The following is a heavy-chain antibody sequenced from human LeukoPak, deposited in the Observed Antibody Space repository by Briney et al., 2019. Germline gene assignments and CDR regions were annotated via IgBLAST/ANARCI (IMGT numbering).Heavy chain of an antibody. D-gene: IGHD3-22*01. CDR1: GFTFSSYA. V-gene: IGHV3-23*01. CDR2: ISGSGGST. CDR3: AKDHYYDSSGYCDY. Sequence: PGGTLRLSCAASGFTFSSYAMSWVRQAPGKGLEWVSAISGSGGSTYYADSVKGRFTISRDNSKNKLYLQMNSLRAEDTAVYYCAKDHYYDSSGYCDYWGQGTLVTVSS. J-gene: IGHJ4*02.